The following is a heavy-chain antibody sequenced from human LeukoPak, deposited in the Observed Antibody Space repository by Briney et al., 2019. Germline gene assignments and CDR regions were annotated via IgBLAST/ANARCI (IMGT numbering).Heavy chain of an antibody. J-gene: IGHJ5*02. D-gene: IGHD3-10*01. CDR3: ARGRYYGFSGES. CDR1: GGSISSGGYS. V-gene: IGHV4-30-2*05. CDR2: IYHSGST. Sequence: SQTLSLTCAVSGGSISSGGYSWSWIRQPPGKGLEWIGYIYHSGSTYYNPSLKSRVTISVDTSTNQFSLKLTSVTAADTAVYFCARGRYYGFSGESWCQGTLVIVTA.